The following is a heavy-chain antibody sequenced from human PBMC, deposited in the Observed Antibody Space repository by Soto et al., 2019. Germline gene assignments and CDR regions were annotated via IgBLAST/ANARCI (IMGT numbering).Heavy chain of an antibody. Sequence: QSLSCVASGSKSTSSRMKWVRAAAGKGREWGASISAFGKDTFYRRSVKGRFAISGNNAGTSLSFRRDSLRVEDTAVYHCASVYLVAGSAYYYNIDFWGPGTAVTVSS. V-gene: IGHV3-21*01. CDR1: GSKSTSSR. D-gene: IGHD6-6*01. CDR2: ISAFGKDT. J-gene: IGHJ6*02. CDR3: ASVYLVAGSAYYYNIDF.